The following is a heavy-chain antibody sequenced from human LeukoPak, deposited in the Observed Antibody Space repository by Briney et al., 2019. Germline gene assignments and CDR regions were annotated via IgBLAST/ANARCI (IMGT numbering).Heavy chain of an antibody. J-gene: IGHJ5*02. D-gene: IGHD5-12*01. CDR3: ARGGGYDRDWFDP. CDR2: IYSGGST. CDR1: GFTFSRNS. Sequence: GGSLRLSCVVSGFTFSRNSMNWVRQTPGKGLEWVSDIYSGGSTHYADSVKGRFTISRDNSKNTLYLQMNSLRAEDTAVYYCARGGGYDRDWFDPWGQGTLVTVSS. V-gene: IGHV3-53*01.